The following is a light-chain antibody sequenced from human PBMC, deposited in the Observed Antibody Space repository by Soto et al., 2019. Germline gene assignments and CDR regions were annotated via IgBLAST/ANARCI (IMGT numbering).Light chain of an antibody. V-gene: IGKV3-20*01. CDR2: GAS. Sequence: EIVLTQSPGTLSLSPGERATLSCRASQSVSSSYLAWYQQKPGQAPRLLIYGASSRATGIPDRFSGSGSGTDFTLTISRLETEDCAVYYCHHYGSSPYTFGQGTKLEIK. CDR1: QSVSSSY. CDR3: HHYGSSPYT. J-gene: IGKJ2*01.